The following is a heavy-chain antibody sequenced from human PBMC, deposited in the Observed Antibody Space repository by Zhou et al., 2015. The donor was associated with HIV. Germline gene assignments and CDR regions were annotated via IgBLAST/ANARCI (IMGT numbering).Heavy chain of an antibody. CDR3: ARGPITMVRGVITSSDYYFDY. V-gene: IGHV1-69*12. Sequence: QVQLVQSGAEVKKPGSSVKVSCKASGGTFSNYAISWVRQAPGQGLEWVGGIIPIFVTANYAQKFQVRVTITADESTSTAYMELSSLRSEDTAVYYCARGPITMVRGVITSSDYYFDYWGQGTLVTVSS. J-gene: IGHJ4*02. CDR2: IIPIFVTA. D-gene: IGHD3-10*01. CDR1: GGTFSNYA.